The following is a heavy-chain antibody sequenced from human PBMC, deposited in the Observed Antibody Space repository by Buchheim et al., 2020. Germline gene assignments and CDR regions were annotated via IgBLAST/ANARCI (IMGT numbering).Heavy chain of an antibody. V-gene: IGHV3-30*03. Sequence: QVQLVESGGGVVQPGRSLRLSCAASGFTFSSYGMHWVRQAPGKGLEWVAVISYDGSNKYYADSVKGRFTISRDNYKKTLYLQMNSLRAEDTAVYYCALALGRYYYDSSGPYWGQGTL. CDR3: ALALGRYYYDSSGPY. CDR2: ISYDGSNK. CDR1: GFTFSSYG. D-gene: IGHD3-22*01. J-gene: IGHJ4*02.